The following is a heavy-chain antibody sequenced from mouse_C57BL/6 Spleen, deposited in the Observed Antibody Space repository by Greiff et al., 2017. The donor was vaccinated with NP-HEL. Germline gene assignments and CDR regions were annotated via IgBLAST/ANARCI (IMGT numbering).Heavy chain of an antibody. Sequence: EVQLQQSGPELVKPGASVKMSCKASGYTFTDYNMHWVKQSHGKSLEWIGYINPNNGGTSYNQKFKGKATLTVNKSSSTAYMGLRSLTSEDSAVYYCAPSYGGNAMDYWGQGTSVTVSS. CDR1: GYTFTDYN. D-gene: IGHD1-1*01. CDR3: APSYGGNAMDY. V-gene: IGHV1-22*01. CDR2: INPNNGGT. J-gene: IGHJ4*01.